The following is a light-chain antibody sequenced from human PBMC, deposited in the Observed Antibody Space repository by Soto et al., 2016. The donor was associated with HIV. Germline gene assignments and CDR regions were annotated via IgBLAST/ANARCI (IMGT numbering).Light chain of an antibody. CDR3: QQYNPYLWT. CDR2: MAS. V-gene: IGKV1-5*03. Sequence: DIQMTQSPSTLSASVGDRVTITCRASQSINDWLAWYQQKPGKAPKLLIYMASTLESGVPSRFSGSGSGTEFTLTISSLQPEDFATYYCQQYNPYLWTFGQGTSGGHQT. CDR1: QSINDW. J-gene: IGKJ1*01.